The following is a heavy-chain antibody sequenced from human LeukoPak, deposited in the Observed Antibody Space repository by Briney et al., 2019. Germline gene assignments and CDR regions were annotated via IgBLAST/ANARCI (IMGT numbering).Heavy chain of an antibody. V-gene: IGHV4-34*01. CDR2: INHSGST. CDR1: GGSFSGYY. J-gene: IGHJ4*02. Sequence: PSETLSLTCAVYGGSFSGYYWNWIRQPPGKGLEWIGEINHSGSTNYNPSLKSRVTISVDTSKNHFSLNLSSVTAADTAVYYCARRGRNSSGWQDYLWGQGTLVTVSS. D-gene: IGHD6-25*01. CDR3: ARRGRNSSGWQDYL.